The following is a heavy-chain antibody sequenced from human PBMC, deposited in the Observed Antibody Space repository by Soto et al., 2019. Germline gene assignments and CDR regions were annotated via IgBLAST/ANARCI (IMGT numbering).Heavy chain of an antibody. J-gene: IGHJ6*02. CDR1: GFTVSGDY. CDR2: IYRGGET. D-gene: IGHD1-26*01. CDR3: ARDPGERNGMSV. V-gene: IGHV3-66*01. Sequence: EVQVVESGGDLVQPGGSLRLSCAASGFTVSGDYMNWVRQAPGKGLEWVSVIYRGGETYYADSVKGRFTISRDNSENMVHLQMNSLRAEDTAVYYCARDPGERNGMSVWGQGTTVTVSS.